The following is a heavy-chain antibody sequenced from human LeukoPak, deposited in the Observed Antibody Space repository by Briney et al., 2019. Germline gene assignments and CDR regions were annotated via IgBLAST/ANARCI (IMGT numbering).Heavy chain of an antibody. CDR3: ARDLIRITIVGVVTRGTSYMDG. Sequence: PSETLSLTCAVYGGSFSGYYWSWICAPPGKGLEWIGEINHSGSTNYNPSLKSRFTISVDTSKNQLSLKLSSVTAADPAVCYCARDLIRITIVGVVTRGTSYMDGWGKGTTVTVSS. J-gene: IGHJ6*03. CDR2: INHSGST. D-gene: IGHD3-3*01. V-gene: IGHV4-34*01. CDR1: GGSFSGYY.